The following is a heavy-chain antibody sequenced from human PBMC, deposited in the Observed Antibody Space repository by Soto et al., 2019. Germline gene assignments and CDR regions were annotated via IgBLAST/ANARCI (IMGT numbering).Heavy chain of an antibody. CDR2: IYHSGST. CDR1: GGYISSGGYS. Sequence: PSETLSLTCAVSGGYISSGGYSWSWIRQPPGKGLEWIGYIYHSGSTNYNPSLKSRVTISVDTSKNQFSLRLSSVTAADTAVYYCARPHFSSSSYFDYWGQGTLVTVSS. CDR3: ARPHFSSSSYFDY. J-gene: IGHJ4*02. D-gene: IGHD6-13*01. V-gene: IGHV4-30-2*01.